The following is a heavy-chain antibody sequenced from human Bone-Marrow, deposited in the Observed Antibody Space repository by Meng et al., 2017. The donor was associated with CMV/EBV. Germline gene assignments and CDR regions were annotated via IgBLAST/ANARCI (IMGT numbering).Heavy chain of an antibody. J-gene: IGHJ6*02. CDR3: ARDKTTVTLYYYYYGMDV. Sequence: ASVKVSCKASGYTFFGYYFHWVRQAPGQGLEWMGWVNPSSGGTNYAQKFQGRMSMTRDTSINTAYMELTGLRSDDTAVYYCARDKTTVTLYYYYYGMDVWGQGTTVTVSS. D-gene: IGHD4-11*01. CDR2: VNPSSGGT. V-gene: IGHV1-2*02. CDR1: GYTFFGYY.